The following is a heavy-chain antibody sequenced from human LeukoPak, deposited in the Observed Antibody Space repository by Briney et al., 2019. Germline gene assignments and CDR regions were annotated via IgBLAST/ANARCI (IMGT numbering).Heavy chain of an antibody. J-gene: IGHJ4*02. CDR3: ARVYSSGWYKINYFDY. V-gene: IGHV3-7*01. Sequence: GGSPRLSCAASGFTFSSYWMSWVRQAPGKGLEWVANIKQDGSEKYYVDSVKGRFTISRDNAKNSLYLQMNSLRAEDTAVYYCARVYSSGWYKINYFDYWGQGTLVTVSS. CDR1: GFTFSSYW. D-gene: IGHD6-19*01. CDR2: IKQDGSEK.